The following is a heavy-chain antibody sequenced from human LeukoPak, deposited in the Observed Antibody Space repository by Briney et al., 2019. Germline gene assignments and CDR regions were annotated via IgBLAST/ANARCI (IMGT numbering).Heavy chain of an antibody. D-gene: IGHD2-21*01. CDR1: GFTFSSYW. J-gene: IGHJ4*02. CDR3: ARAYYGGFVGVDY. CDR2: INSDGSST. Sequence: VGSLRLSCAASGFTFSSYWMHWVRQAPGKGLVWVSRINSDGSSTSYADSVKGRFTISRDNAKNTLYLQMNSLRAEDTAVYYCARAYYGGFVGVDYWGQGTLVTVSS. V-gene: IGHV3-74*01.